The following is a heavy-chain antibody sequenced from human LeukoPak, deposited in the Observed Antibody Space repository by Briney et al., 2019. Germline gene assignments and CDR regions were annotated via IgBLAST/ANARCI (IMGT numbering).Heavy chain of an antibody. CDR1: GYTFTGYY. J-gene: IGHJ5*01. Sequence: ASVKVSCKACGYTFTGYYIHWVRQAPGQGLEWMGWINPNSGGTNYAQNFQGRVTMTRDTSISTAYMELNRLKSDDTAVYYCARETYYDFWTGADSWGQGTLVTVSS. CDR3: ARETYYDFWTGADS. V-gene: IGHV1-2*02. D-gene: IGHD3-3*01. CDR2: INPNSGGT.